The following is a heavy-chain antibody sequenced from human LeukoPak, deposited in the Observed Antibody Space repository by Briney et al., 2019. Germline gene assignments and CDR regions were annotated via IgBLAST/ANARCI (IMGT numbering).Heavy chain of an antibody. CDR3: ARDPSNTSGRYAYFDY. Sequence: ASVKVSCKASGFTFNRYGISWVRQAPGQGLEWXXXXSAYNGXTNYAQKFQGRXTMTTDTSTSTAYMEVRSLISDDTAVYYCARDPSNTSGRYAYFDYWGQGTLVTVSS. D-gene: IGHD6-19*01. J-gene: IGHJ4*02. V-gene: IGHV1-18*01. CDR1: GFTFNRYG. CDR2: XSAYNGXT.